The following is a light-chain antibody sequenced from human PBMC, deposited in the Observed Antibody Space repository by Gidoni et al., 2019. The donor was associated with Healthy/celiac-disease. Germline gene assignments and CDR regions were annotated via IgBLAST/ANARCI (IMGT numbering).Light chain of an antibody. J-gene: IGKJ2*01. CDR3: QQYYSTPPT. V-gene: IGKV4-1*01. CDR1: QSVLYSSNNKND. Sequence: DIVMTQSPDSLAVSLGGRATINCKASQSVLYSSNNKNDLAWYQQKPGQPPKLLIYWASTRESWVPDRFSGSGSGTDFTLTISSLQAEDVAVYYCQQYYSTPPTFGQGTKLEIK. CDR2: WAS.